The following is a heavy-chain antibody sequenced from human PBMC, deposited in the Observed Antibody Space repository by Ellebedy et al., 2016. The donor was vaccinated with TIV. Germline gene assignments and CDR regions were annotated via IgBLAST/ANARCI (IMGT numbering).Heavy chain of an antibody. Sequence: PGGSLRLSCVASGFTFRKYAMTWVRQAPGQGLEWVAAISGRGVSTYYADSVKGRFTISRDTSTSSLYLQMNSLRAGDTAIYYCAKFHGDYHPYDLDYWGQGTLVTVSS. V-gene: IGHV3-23*01. CDR2: ISGRGVST. CDR3: AKFHGDYHPYDLDY. J-gene: IGHJ4*02. D-gene: IGHD4-17*01. CDR1: GFTFRKYA.